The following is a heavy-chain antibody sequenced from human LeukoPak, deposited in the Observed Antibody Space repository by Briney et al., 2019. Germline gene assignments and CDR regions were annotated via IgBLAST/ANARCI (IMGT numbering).Heavy chain of an antibody. Sequence: VASLKVSCKASGYTFTDYYIHWVRQAPGQGLEWMGWINPNIGGTNYAQRFKGRVTVTRDTSISTAYMELSRVRSDDTAVYYCARRDSSGFYPLSSLDSWGQGTLVTVSS. CDR2: INPNIGGT. J-gene: IGHJ4*02. V-gene: IGHV1-2*02. CDR3: ARRDSSGFYPLSSLDS. CDR1: GYTFTDYY. D-gene: IGHD6-19*01.